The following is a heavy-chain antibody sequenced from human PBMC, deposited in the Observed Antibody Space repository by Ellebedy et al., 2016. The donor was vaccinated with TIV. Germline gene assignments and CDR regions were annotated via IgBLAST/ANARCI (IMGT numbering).Heavy chain of an antibody. Sequence: MPSETLSLTCTVSGGSISSSTYYWGWIRQSPGKGLEWIGYISSSGSTNYNPSLQSRVTISVDTSKSQFSLQLSSVTAADTAVYYCARHSYGYMYAVAYFQQWGQGTLVTVSS. V-gene: IGHV4-61*05. J-gene: IGHJ1*01. CDR3: ARHSYGYMYAVAYFQQ. D-gene: IGHD2-8*01. CDR1: GGSISSSTYY. CDR2: ISSSGST.